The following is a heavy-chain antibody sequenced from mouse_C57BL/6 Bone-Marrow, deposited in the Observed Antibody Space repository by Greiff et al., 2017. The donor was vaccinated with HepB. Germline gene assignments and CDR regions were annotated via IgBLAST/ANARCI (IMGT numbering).Heavy chain of an antibody. Sequence: DVKLQESGPELVKPGASVKMSCKASGYTFTDYNMHWVKQSHGKSLEWIGYINPNNGGTSYNQKFKGKATLTVNKSSSTAYMELRSLTSEDSAVYYCARRRQLRLLGYAMDYWGQGTSVTVSS. CDR2: INPNNGGT. J-gene: IGHJ4*01. CDR3: ARRRQLRLLGYAMDY. CDR1: GYTFTDYN. V-gene: IGHV1-22*01. D-gene: IGHD3-2*02.